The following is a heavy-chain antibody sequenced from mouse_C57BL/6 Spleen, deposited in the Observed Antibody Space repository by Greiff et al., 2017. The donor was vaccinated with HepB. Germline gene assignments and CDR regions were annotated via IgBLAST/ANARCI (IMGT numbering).Heavy chain of an antibody. D-gene: IGHD3-2*02. CDR2: IDPSDSYT. CDR3: ARSGTAQATDFDY. V-gene: IGHV1-69*01. Sequence: QVQLKQPGAELVMPGASVKLSCKASGYTFTSYWMHWVKQRPGQGLEWIGEIDPSDSYTNYNQKFKGKSTLTVDKSSSTAYMQLSSLTSEDSAVYYCARSGTAQATDFDYWGQGTTLTVSS. CDR1: GYTFTSYW. J-gene: IGHJ2*01.